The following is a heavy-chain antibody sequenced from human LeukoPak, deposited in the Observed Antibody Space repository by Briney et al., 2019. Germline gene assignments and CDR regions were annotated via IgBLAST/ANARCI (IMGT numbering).Heavy chain of an antibody. CDR1: GGTFSSYA. CDR2: IIPIFGTA. CDR3: ARDQGYCSSTSCYLDY. D-gene: IGHD2-2*01. J-gene: IGHJ4*02. V-gene: IGHV1-69*06. Sequence: SVKVSCKASGGTFSSYAISWVRQAPGQGLEWTGGIIPIFGTANYAQKFQGRVTITADKSTSTAYMELSSLRSEDTAVYYCARDQGYCSSTSCYLDYWGQGTLVTVSS.